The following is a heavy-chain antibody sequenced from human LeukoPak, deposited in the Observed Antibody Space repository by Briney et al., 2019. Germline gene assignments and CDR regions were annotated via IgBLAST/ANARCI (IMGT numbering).Heavy chain of an antibody. CDR3: ARLSTAMVIEYYFDY. Sequence: ASGKVSCKASGGTFSSYAISWVRQAPGQGLEWMGGIIPIFRTANYAQKFQGRVTMTTDESTGTAYMELSSLRSEDTAVYYCARLSTAMVIEYYFDYWGQGTLVTVSS. CDR1: GGTFSSYA. CDR2: IIPIFRTA. V-gene: IGHV1-69*05. J-gene: IGHJ4*02. D-gene: IGHD5-18*01.